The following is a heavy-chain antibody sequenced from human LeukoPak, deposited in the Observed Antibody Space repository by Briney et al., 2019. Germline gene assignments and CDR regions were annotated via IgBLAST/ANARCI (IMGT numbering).Heavy chain of an antibody. Sequence: SETLSLTCTVSGGSISYYYWSWIRQSPGKGLEWIGYIYYNGSTNYNPSLKSRVAISVDMSKNQFSLKVTSVTAANTAIYYCARKGGHFDYWGQGTLVTVSS. CDR3: ARKGGHFDY. V-gene: IGHV4-59*01. CDR2: IYYNGST. D-gene: IGHD2-15*01. J-gene: IGHJ4*02. CDR1: GGSISYYY.